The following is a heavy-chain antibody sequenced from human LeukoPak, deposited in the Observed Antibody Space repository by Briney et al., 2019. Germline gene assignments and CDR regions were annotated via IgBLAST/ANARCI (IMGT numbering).Heavy chain of an antibody. CDR2: IDTRGKGSAT. J-gene: IGHJ4*02. CDR1: GFIFSECA. Sequence: GGSLRLSCEGSGFIFSECAIHWVRQASGKGLEWVGRIDTRGKGSATAYAASVRGRFTLSRDDSKSTAYLQMSSLKTEDTAAYFCTRDGGSWSHLDYWGQGVLVTVSS. D-gene: IGHD1-26*01. CDR3: TRDGGSWSHLDY. V-gene: IGHV3-73*01.